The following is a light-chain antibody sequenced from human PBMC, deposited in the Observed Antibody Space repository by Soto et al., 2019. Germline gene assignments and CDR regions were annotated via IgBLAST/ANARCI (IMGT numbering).Light chain of an antibody. Sequence: QSALTQPPSASGSPGQSVTISCTGTSSDVGGYNYVSWYQQHPGKAPKVMIYEVSKRPSGVPDRFSGSKSGNTASLTVSGLQAEDEADYYCSSYAGSHNVVFGGGTKLTVL. J-gene: IGLJ2*01. CDR3: SSYAGSHNVV. CDR1: SSDVGGYNY. CDR2: EVS. V-gene: IGLV2-8*01.